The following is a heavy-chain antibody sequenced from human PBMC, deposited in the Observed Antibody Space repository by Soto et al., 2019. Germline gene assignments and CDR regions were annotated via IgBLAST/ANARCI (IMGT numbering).Heavy chain of an antibody. CDR3: AKEGTLLIVTPSDGMDV. CDR2: MSGIGDET. D-gene: IGHD1-26*01. CDR1: GFRFSSYA. J-gene: IGHJ6*02. Sequence: EAQLLESGGGMVQPGGSLRLSCEVSGFRFSSYAMYWVRQAPGKGLEWVSSMSGIGDETYYADSVKGRFAISRDNSKNTIFLHMNSLRAEDTALYFCAKEGTLLIVTPSDGMDVWGQGTRFVVSS. V-gene: IGHV3-23*01.